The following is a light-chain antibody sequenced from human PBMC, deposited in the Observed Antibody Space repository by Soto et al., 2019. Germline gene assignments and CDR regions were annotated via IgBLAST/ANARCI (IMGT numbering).Light chain of an antibody. CDR3: YSYAGSYTFYV. J-gene: IGLJ1*01. CDR2: DVS. Sequence: QSALTQPRSVSGSPGQSVTISCTGTSSDVGGYNYVSWYQQYPGKAPKLMIYDVSKRPSEVPDRFSGSKSGNTASLTISGLQAEDEADYYCYSYAGSYTFYVFGTGTKVTVL. CDR1: SSDVGGYNY. V-gene: IGLV2-11*01.